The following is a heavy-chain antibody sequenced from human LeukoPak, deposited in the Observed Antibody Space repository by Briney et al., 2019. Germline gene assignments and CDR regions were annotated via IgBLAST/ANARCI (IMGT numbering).Heavy chain of an antibody. CDR1: GFTFSSYG. CDR2: MSYDGSNK. J-gene: IGHJ4*02. V-gene: IGHV3-30*18. D-gene: IGHD3-10*01. CDR3: AKAVYGSGSYGDY. Sequence: GRSLRLSCAASGFTFSSYGMHWVRRAPGKGLEWVAIMSYDGSNKYYADSVKGRFTISRDNSKNTLYLQMNSLRAEDTAVYYCAKAVYGSGSYGDYWGQGTLVTVSS.